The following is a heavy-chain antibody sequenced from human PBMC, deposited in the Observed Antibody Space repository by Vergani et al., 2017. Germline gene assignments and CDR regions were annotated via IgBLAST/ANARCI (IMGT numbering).Heavy chain of an antibody. D-gene: IGHD3-16*01. CDR3: ARGNPYVDFDI. V-gene: IGHV4-4*08. CDR1: GGSISSYY. CDR2: IHTNGVI. Sequence: QVQLQESGPGLVKPSETLSLTCTVSGGSISSYYSRWIRQPPGKGLEWIGYIHTNGVIHYNPSLNSRATISVDTSRNQISLKLTSVTATDTAIYFCARGNPYVDFDIWGQGTMITVSS. J-gene: IGHJ3*02.